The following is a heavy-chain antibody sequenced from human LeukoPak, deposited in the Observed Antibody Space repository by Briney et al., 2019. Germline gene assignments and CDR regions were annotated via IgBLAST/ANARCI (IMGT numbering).Heavy chain of an antibody. V-gene: IGHV3-23*01. Sequence: PGGSLRLSCAASGFSFSSYGLHWVRQAPGKGLEWVSAISGSGGSTYYADSVKGRFTISRDNSKNTLYLQMNSLRAEDTAVYYCAKDLGVTSWGQGTLVTVSS. J-gene: IGHJ4*01. CDR1: GFSFSSYG. CDR3: AKDLGVTS. D-gene: IGHD7-27*01. CDR2: ISGSGGST.